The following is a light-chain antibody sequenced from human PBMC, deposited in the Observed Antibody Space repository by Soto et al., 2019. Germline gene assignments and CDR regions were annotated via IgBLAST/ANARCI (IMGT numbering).Light chain of an antibody. CDR1: QTFSNY. J-gene: IGKJ2*01. CDR2: MAS. Sequence: DIQMTQSPSSLSASVGDRVTITCRASQTFSNYLNWYQQKPGKAPRLLIYMASTLQSGVPSRFSGSGSGTDFILTISSLQPEDSAIYYCQQSYITPYTFGQGTKLEIK. CDR3: QQSYITPYT. V-gene: IGKV1-39*01.